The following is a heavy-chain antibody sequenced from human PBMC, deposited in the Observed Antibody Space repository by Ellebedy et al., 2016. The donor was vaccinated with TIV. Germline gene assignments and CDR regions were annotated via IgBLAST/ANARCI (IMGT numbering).Heavy chain of an antibody. V-gene: IGHV3-20*04. CDR2: INWNGGST. Sequence: PGGSLRLSCAASGFIFDDYDMSWVRQAPGKGLEWVSGINWNGGSTGYGDSVKGRFTISRDNAKNSLHLQMNSLRAEDTALYYCARDKRHAFDIWGQGTMVTVSS. J-gene: IGHJ3*02. CDR3: ARDKRHAFDI. CDR1: GFIFDDYD.